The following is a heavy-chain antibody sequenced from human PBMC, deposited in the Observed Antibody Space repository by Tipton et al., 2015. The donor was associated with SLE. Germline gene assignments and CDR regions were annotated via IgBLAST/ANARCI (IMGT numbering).Heavy chain of an antibody. J-gene: IGHJ6*02. Sequence: TLFLTCTVSGGSISSYYWSWIRQPPGKGLEWIGYIYYSGSTNYNPSLKSRVTISVDTSKNQFSLKLSSVTAADTAVYYCERACLIFGVVQPSCFGLVVWGQGPTAPVSS. V-gene: IGHV4-59*01. CDR3: ERACLIFGVVQPSCFGLVV. D-gene: IGHD3-3*01. CDR2: IYYSGST. CDR1: GGSISSYY.